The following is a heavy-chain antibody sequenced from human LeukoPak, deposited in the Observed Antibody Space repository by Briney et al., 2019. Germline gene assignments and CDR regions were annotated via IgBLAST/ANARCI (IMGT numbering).Heavy chain of an antibody. D-gene: IGHD6-13*01. J-gene: IGHJ4*02. CDR2: IWYDGSNK. Sequence: GGSLRLSCAASGFTFSSYGMHWVRQAPGKGLEWVAVIWYDGSNKYYADSVKGRFTISRDNSKNTLYLQMNSLRAEDTAVYYCARDRGIAAAGPFDYWGQGTLVTVSS. CDR1: GFTFSSYG. V-gene: IGHV3-33*01. CDR3: ARDRGIAAAGPFDY.